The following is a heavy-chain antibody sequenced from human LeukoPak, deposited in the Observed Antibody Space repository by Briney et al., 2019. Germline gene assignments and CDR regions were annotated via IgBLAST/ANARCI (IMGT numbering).Heavy chain of an antibody. CDR1: GGSFSGYY. V-gene: IGHV4-34*01. CDR2: INHSGST. J-gene: IGHJ4*02. CDR3: ARVRQQLLDY. Sequence: SETLSLTCAVYGGSFSGYYWSWIRQPPGKGLGWIGEINHSGSTNYNPSLKSRVTISVDTSKNQFSLKLSSVTAADTAVYYCARVRQQLLDYWGQGTLVTVSS. D-gene: IGHD6-13*01.